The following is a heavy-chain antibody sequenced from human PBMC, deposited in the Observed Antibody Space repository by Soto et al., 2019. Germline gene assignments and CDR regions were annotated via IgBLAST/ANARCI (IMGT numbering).Heavy chain of an antibody. Sequence: GGSLRLSCAASGFTFSSYAMSWVRQAPGKGLEWVSAISGSGGSTYYADSVKGRFTISRDNSKNTLYLQMNSLRAEDTALYYCAKDLSPYIVVVPAAIYWGQGTLVTVSS. J-gene: IGHJ4*02. D-gene: IGHD2-2*01. CDR2: ISGSGGST. CDR1: GFTFSSYA. CDR3: AKDLSPYIVVVPAAIY. V-gene: IGHV3-23*01.